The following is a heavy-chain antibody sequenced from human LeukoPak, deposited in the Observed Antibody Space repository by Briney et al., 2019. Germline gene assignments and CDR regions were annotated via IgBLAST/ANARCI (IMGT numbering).Heavy chain of an antibody. J-gene: IGHJ4*02. CDR1: GGSISSGGYS. V-gene: IGHV4-30-4*07. CDR3: ARDPSFDY. CDR2: IYYSGST. Sequence: PSETLSLTCAVSGGSISSGGYSWSWIRQPPGMGLEWIGYIYYSGSTYYNPSLKSRVTISVDTSKNQFSLKLSSVTAADTAVYYCARDPSFDYWGQGTLVTVSS.